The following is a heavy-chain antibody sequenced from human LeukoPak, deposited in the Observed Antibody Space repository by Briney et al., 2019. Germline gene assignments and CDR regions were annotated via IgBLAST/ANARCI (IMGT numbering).Heavy chain of an antibody. V-gene: IGHV1-2*02. Sequence: ASVKVSCKASGYTFTGYYMHWVRQAPGQGLEWMGWINPNSGGTNYAQKFQGRVTMTRDTSISTAYMELSRLTSDDTAMYYCARDKLGLGELSLYDEWGQGTQVTVS. D-gene: IGHD3-16*02. CDR1: GYTFTGYY. J-gene: IGHJ4*02. CDR2: INPNSGGT. CDR3: ARDKLGLGELSLYDE.